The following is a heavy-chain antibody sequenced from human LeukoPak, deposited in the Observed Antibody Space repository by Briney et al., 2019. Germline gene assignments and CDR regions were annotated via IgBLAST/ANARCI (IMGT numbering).Heavy chain of an antibody. CDR2: INPNSGGT. CDR1: GYTFTGYY. J-gene: IGHJ4*02. V-gene: IGHV1-2*02. CDR3: ARLGGAARNFDF. D-gene: IGHD6-6*01. Sequence: WASVKVSFKASGYTFTGYYLHWVRQAPGQGLEWMGWINPNSGGTNYAQKFQGRVTMTRDTSISTAYMELSRLRSDDTAVYYCARLGGAARNFDFWGQGTLVTVSS.